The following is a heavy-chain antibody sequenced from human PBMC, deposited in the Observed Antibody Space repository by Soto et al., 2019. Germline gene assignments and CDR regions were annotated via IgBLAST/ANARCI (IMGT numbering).Heavy chain of an antibody. Sequence: PGGSLRLSCAASGFIFSDYEINWVRQAPGKGLEWVSYISGSGLTIYYADSVKGRFTISRDNAKNSLYLQMNSLKTEDTAVYYCVRATYFSDSSGYTRCFDYWGQGTLVTVSS. V-gene: IGHV3-48*03. J-gene: IGHJ4*02. CDR1: GFIFSDYE. CDR3: VRATYFSDSSGYTRCFDY. D-gene: IGHD3-22*01. CDR2: ISGSGLTI.